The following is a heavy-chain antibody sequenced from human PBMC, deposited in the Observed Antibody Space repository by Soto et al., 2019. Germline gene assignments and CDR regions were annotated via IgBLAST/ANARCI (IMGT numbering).Heavy chain of an antibody. CDR1: GGTFSSYA. J-gene: IGHJ6*02. Sequence: SVKVSCKASGGTFSSYAISWVRQATGQGLEWMGGINPNCGTANYAQKFQGRVTMTADESTSTAYMELSRLRSDDTAVYYCARGLLEWSYYYYGMDVWGQGTTVTVSS. CDR2: INPNCGTA. V-gene: IGHV1-69*13. CDR3: ARGLLEWSYYYYGMDV. D-gene: IGHD3-3*01.